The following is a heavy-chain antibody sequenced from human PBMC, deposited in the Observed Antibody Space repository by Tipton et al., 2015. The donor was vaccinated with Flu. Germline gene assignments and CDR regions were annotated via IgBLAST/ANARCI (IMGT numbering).Heavy chain of an antibody. J-gene: IGHJ4*02. V-gene: IGHV4-4*07. Sequence: TLSLTCTVSGGSISSFYWSWIRQPAGKGLEWIGRMYSSGTTKYNPSLKSRVTMSVDTSKNQFSLKMSSVTAADTAVYYCARFSVRGESDYWGQGTLVTVSS. D-gene: IGHD3-10*01. CDR2: MYSSGTT. CDR3: ARFSVRGESDY. CDR1: GGSISSFY.